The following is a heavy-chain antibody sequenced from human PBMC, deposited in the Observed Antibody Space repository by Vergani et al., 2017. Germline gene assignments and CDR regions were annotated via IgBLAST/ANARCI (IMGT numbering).Heavy chain of an antibody. CDR2: VYFTGST. CDR3: ARAEFRPNYYGQSYYFDF. V-gene: IGHV4-4*07. D-gene: IGHD3-22*01. J-gene: IGHJ4*02. CDR1: GASINSRYY. Sequence: QVQLQESGPGLVKPSQTLSLTCRVSGASINSRYYWSWVRQPAGKGLQGIGRVYFTGSTNYNPSLGRRLSLSIDTSKNQFSLKLHSVSADDTAVYLCARAEFRPNYYGQSYYFDFWGQGIPVTVSA.